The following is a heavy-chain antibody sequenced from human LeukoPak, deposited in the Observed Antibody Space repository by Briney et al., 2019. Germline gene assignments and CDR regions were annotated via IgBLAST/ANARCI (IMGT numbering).Heavy chain of an antibody. J-gene: IGHJ4*02. V-gene: IGHV1-8*01. Sequence: GASVKVSCKASGYTFTSYDINWVRQATGQGLEWMGWMNPNSGNTGYAQKFQGRVTMTRNTSISTAYMELSSLRSEDTAVYYCARSVFDYYGSGSGRDYWGQGTLVTVSS. CDR2: MNPNSGNT. CDR1: GYTFTSYD. D-gene: IGHD3-10*01. CDR3: ARSVFDYYGSGSGRDY.